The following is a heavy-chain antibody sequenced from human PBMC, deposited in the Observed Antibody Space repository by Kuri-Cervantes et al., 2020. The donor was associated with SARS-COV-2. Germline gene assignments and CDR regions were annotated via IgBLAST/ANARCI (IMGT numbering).Heavy chain of an antibody. Sequence: GESLKISCAASGFTFSGHWIHWVRQAPGKGLVWVSRINPDGSYTNNADSVKGRLTLSRDNAKNMLFLQMNSLRAEDTAVYYCARAYFDWLLYLTPDYWGQGTLVTVSS. J-gene: IGHJ4*02. V-gene: IGHV3-74*01. CDR2: INPDGSYT. CDR3: ARAYFDWLLYLTPDY. CDR1: GFTFSGHW. D-gene: IGHD3-9*01.